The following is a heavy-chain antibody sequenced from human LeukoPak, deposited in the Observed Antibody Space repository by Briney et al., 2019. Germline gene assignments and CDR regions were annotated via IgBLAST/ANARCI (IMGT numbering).Heavy chain of an antibody. V-gene: IGHV1-18*01. J-gene: IGHJ6*02. D-gene: IGHD5-12*01. CDR1: GYTFTSYG. CDR2: ISAYNGNT. Sequence: ASVKVSCKASGYTFTSYGISWVRQAPGQGLEWMGWISAYNGNTKYSQKFQGRVTITRDTSASTAYMELSSLRSEDTAVYYCARSSGYDSYYYYGMDVWGQGTTVTVSS. CDR3: ARSSGYDSYYYYGMDV.